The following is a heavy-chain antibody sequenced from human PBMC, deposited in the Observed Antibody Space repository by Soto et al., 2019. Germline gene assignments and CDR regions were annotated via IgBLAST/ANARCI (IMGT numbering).Heavy chain of an antibody. J-gene: IGHJ4*02. V-gene: IGHV1-18*01. CDR3: ARPRGNSNGFDY. CDR1: GYTFTSYG. Sequence: QVQLVQSGAEVKQPGASVKVSCKASGYTFTSYGISWVRQAPGQGLERMGWISAYNGNTNYVQKLQDRVTMTTDTSTSTTNMELRSMRTDDTAVYYCARPRGNSNGFDYWGQGTLVTVSS. CDR2: ISAYNGNT. D-gene: IGHD5-18*01.